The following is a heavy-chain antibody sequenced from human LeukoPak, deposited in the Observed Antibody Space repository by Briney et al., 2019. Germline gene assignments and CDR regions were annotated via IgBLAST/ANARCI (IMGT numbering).Heavy chain of an antibody. Sequence: EASVKVSCKASGYTFTSYDINWVRQATGQVLEWMGWMNPNSGNTGYAQKFQGRVTMTRNTSISTAYMELSSLRSEDTAVYYCARGSGYCSSTSCSGENFDYWGQGTLVTVSS. CDR1: GYTFTSYD. CDR3: ARGSGYCSSTSCSGENFDY. D-gene: IGHD2-2*01. CDR2: MNPNSGNT. J-gene: IGHJ4*02. V-gene: IGHV1-8*01.